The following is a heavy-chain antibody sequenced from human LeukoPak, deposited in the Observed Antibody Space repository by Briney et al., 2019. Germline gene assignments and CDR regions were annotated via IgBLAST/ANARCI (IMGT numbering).Heavy chain of an antibody. Sequence: PSETLSLTCTVSGDSMTSYYWSWIRQPPGKGLEWIGNIYYSGTSNYNPSLRSRVTISEDTSKNQFSLELNSVTAADTAVYYCARPDYYDSDPLEVAFDIWGQGTMVTVSS. D-gene: IGHD3-22*01. J-gene: IGHJ3*02. CDR3: ARPDYYDSDPLEVAFDI. V-gene: IGHV4-59*08. CDR1: GDSMTSYY. CDR2: IYYSGTS.